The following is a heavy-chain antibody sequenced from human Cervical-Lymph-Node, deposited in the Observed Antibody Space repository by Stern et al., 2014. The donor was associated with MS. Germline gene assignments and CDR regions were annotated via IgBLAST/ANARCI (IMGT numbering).Heavy chain of an antibody. D-gene: IGHD3-16*02. Sequence: QVQLQESGPGLVKPSETLSLMCSVSSGFIGNNYWSWFRQPPGKGLEWIGHLYYSGSTYYNPSLKIRVTISLDTSKNQLSLRLSSVTAADTAVYYCARAGPYDYIWGNFRHRAFYFDSWGQGALVTVSS. J-gene: IGHJ4*02. CDR1: SGFIGNNY. V-gene: IGHV4-59*01. CDR2: LYYSGST. CDR3: ARAGPYDYIWGNFRHRAFYFDS.